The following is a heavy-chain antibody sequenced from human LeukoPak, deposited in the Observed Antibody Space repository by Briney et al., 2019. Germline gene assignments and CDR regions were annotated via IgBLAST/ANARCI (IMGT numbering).Heavy chain of an antibody. CDR2: IRSKAYGGTT. CDR3: TTSQVTTLGRVC. D-gene: IGHD4-17*01. Sequence: SGGSLRLSCAASGFTFSSYSMNWVRQAPGKGLEWVGFIRSKAYGGTTEYAASVKGRFTISRDDSKSIAYVQMNSLRTEDTAVYYCTTSQVTTLGRVCWGQGTLVTVSS. CDR1: GFTFSSYS. J-gene: IGHJ4*02. V-gene: IGHV3-49*04.